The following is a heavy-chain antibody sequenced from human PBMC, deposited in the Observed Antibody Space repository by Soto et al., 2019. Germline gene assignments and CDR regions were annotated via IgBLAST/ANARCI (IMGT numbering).Heavy chain of an antibody. J-gene: IGHJ4*02. V-gene: IGHV1-18*01. CDR1: GYTFTSYG. Sequence: ASVKVSWKASGYTFTSYGISWARQAPGQGLEWMGWISAYNGNTNYAQKLQGRVTMTTDTSTSTAYMELRSLRSDDTAVYYCARPSNYYDSSGLDYWGQGTLVTVSS. CDR2: ISAYNGNT. D-gene: IGHD3-22*01. CDR3: ARPSNYYDSSGLDY.